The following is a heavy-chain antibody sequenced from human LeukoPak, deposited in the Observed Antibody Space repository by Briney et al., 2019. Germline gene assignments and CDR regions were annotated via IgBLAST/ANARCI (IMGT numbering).Heavy chain of an antibody. CDR2: IYYSGST. CDR1: GGSISSHY. J-gene: IGHJ4*02. Sequence: SETLSLTCTVSGGSISSHYWSWIRQLPGKGLEWIGYIYYSGSTNYNPSLKSRVTISVDTSKNQFSLKLSSVTAADTAVYYCARANSGSYPYWGQGTLVTVSS. CDR3: ARANSGSYPY. D-gene: IGHD1-26*01. V-gene: IGHV4-59*11.